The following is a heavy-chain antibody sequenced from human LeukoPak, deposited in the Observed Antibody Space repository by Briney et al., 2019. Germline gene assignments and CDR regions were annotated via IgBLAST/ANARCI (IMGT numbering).Heavy chain of an antibody. CDR1: GFTFTSYG. V-gene: IGHV3-30*02. J-gene: IGHJ4*02. CDR3: AKDRFPGYSSSWYGDVVDY. Sequence: GGSLRVSCAASGFTFTSYGMHWVRQAPGKGLEWVAFIRYDGSNKYYADSVKGRFTISRDNSKNTLYLQMNSLRAEDTAVYYCAKDRFPGYSSSWYGDVVDYWGQGTLVTVSS. D-gene: IGHD6-13*01. CDR2: IRYDGSNK.